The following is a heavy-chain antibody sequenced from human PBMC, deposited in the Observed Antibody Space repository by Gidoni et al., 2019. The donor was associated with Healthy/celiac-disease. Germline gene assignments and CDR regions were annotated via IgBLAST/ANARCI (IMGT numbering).Heavy chain of an antibody. V-gene: IGHV5-51*03. CDR1: GYSFTSYG. J-gene: IGHJ5*02. D-gene: IGHD3-22*01. Sequence: VQLVQSGAEVKKPGESLKLSCKGSGYSFTSYGIGWVRQMPGKGLEWMGLVYSGDFGTRYSPSFQGQVTISADKSISTAYLQWSSLKASDTAMYYCARANYDSSGSGFRRRGWFDPWGQGTLVTVSS. CDR3: ARANYDSSGSGFRRRGWFDP. CDR2: VYSGDFGT.